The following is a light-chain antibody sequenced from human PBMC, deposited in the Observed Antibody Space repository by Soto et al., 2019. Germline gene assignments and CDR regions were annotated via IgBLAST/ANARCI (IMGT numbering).Light chain of an antibody. Sequence: EILLTQSPGTLSLSPGERATLSCRTSQSVCSTYLAWYQQKPGQAPRLLIYEASRRATGIPDRFSGSGSGTEFTLTISRLEPEDFAVYYCQQFGTSPRYTFGQGTKLEI. CDR2: EAS. J-gene: IGKJ2*01. CDR3: QQFGTSPRYT. CDR1: QSVCSTY. V-gene: IGKV3-20*01.